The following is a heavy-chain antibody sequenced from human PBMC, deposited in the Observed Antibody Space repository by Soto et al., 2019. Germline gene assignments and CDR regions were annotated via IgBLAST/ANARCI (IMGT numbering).Heavy chain of an antibody. D-gene: IGHD2-8*01. V-gene: IGHV1-2*02. CDR3: ARSREEEWPDALDT. Sequence: QVQLVQSGAEVRKPGASVKVSCKASGYTFTDYDMHWVRQAPGQGLEWMGWIIPKSGGANYLQKFRGRLTLTSDTATNTAYLELNRLTSDDTAVYYCARSREEEWPDALDTLGQGTMVTVSS. CDR2: IIPKSGGA. J-gene: IGHJ3*02. CDR1: GYTFTDYD.